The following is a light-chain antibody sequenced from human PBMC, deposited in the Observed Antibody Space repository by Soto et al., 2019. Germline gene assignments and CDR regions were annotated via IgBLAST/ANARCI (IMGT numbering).Light chain of an antibody. CDR3: SSYAGGNNWV. V-gene: IGLV2-8*01. CDR1: SSDVGGYNY. CDR2: EVS. J-gene: IGLJ3*02. Sequence: QSALTQPPSASGSPGQSVTISCTGTSSDVGGYNYVSWYQQHPGKAPKHMIYEVSKRPSGVPDRFSGSKSGNTASLTVSGLQAEDEADYYCSSYAGGNNWVFGGGTKLTVL.